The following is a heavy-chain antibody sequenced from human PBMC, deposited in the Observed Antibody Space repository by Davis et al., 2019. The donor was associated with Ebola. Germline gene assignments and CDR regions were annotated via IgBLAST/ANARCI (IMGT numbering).Heavy chain of an antibody. D-gene: IGHD6-19*01. Sequence: MPSETLSLTCTVSGGSISSYYLSWIRQPPGKGLECIGYIDYSGSTKYNPSLKSRVTISIDTSKNQFSLKLSSVTAADTAVYYCARDNGASSGWYRGAHAFDIWGQGTMVTVSS. CDR2: IDYSGST. V-gene: IGHV4-59*01. J-gene: IGHJ3*02. CDR1: GGSISSYY. CDR3: ARDNGASSGWYRGAHAFDI.